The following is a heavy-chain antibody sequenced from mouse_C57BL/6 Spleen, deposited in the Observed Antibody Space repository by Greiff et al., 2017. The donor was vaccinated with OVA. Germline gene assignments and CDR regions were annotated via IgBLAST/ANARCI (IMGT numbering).Heavy chain of an antibody. Sequence: QVQLQQPGPELVKPGASVKLSCTASGYTFTSSWMHWVKQRPGQGLEWIGNIHPSNGGTNYNEKFKSKATLTVDKSSNTAYLQLSSLTSEDAAVDYCASNCDLFYCDYWGQGTTLTVAS. V-gene: IGHV1-53*01. D-gene: IGHD4-1*01. CDR2: IHPSNGGT. CDR3: ASNCDLFYCDY. CDR1: GYTFTSSW. J-gene: IGHJ2*01.